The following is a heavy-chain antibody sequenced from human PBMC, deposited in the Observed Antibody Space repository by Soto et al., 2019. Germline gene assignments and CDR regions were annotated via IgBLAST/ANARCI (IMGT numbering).Heavy chain of an antibody. CDR3: ARVMIEDAFDI. Sequence: GGSLRLSCAASGFTFSDYYMSWIRQDPGKGLEWVSYISSSGSTIYYADSVKGRFTISRDNAKNSLYLQMNSLRAEDTAVYYCARVMIEDAFDIWGQGTMVTVSS. CDR1: GFTFSDYY. V-gene: IGHV3-11*01. J-gene: IGHJ3*02. CDR2: ISSSGSTI. D-gene: IGHD3-22*01.